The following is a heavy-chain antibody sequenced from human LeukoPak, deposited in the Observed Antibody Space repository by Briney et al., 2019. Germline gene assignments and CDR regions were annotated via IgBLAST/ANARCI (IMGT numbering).Heavy chain of an antibody. V-gene: IGHV3-23*01. J-gene: IGHJ4*02. CDR3: AKDQDSGSYQSY. D-gene: IGHD1-26*01. CDR2: ISGSGGST. Sequence: GGSLRLSCAASGFTYSSYAMSWVRQAPGKGLEWVSSISGSGGSTYYADSVKGRFTISSDNYKNTLYLQMNSLSADDTAVYYWAKDQDSGSYQSYWGQATLVTVSS. CDR1: GFTYSSYA.